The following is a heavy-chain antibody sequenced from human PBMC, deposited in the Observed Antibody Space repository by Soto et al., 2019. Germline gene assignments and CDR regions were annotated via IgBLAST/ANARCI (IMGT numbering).Heavy chain of an antibody. V-gene: IGHV3-21*01. Sequence: PGVSLRLSCAASGITFSSYSMNWVRQAPGMGLESVSSISSSSSYIYYADSVKGRFTISRDNAKNSLYLQMNSLRAEDTAVYYCARDHPRSLEWSGSYGMDVWGQGTTVTVSS. CDR1: GITFSSYS. CDR2: ISSSSSYI. J-gene: IGHJ6*02. CDR3: ARDHPRSLEWSGSYGMDV. D-gene: IGHD3-3*01.